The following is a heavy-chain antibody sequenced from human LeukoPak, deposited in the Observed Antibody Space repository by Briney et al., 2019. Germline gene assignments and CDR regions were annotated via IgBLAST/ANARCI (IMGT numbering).Heavy chain of an antibody. Sequence: TGGSLRLSCAGSGFIFNNYDMHWVRQPPGKGLEWVSGISWNSGSIDYADSVKGRFTISRDNSKNTLYLQMNSLRAEDTAVYYCVRDGTGVFDYWGRGTLVTVSS. CDR1: GFIFNNYD. CDR2: ISWNSGSI. J-gene: IGHJ4*02. D-gene: IGHD1-1*01. CDR3: VRDGTGVFDY. V-gene: IGHV3-9*01.